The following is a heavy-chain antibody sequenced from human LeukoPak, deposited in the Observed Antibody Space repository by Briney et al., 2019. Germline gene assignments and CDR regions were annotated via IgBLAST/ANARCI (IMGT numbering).Heavy chain of an antibody. J-gene: IGHJ4*02. V-gene: IGHV3-7*01. CDR1: GFTFSSYW. Sequence: PGGSLRLSCAASGFTFSSYWMSWVRQVPGKGLEWVANINQGGSDKHYVDSRFTISRDNANNSLYLQMNGLRAEDTAVYYCVRESRSGSYSGYWGQGTLVTVSS. CDR3: VRESRSGSYSGY. D-gene: IGHD1-26*01. CDR2: INQGGSDK.